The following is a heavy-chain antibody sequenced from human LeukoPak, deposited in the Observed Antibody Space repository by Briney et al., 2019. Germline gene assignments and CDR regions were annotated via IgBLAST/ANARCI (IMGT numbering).Heavy chain of an antibody. D-gene: IGHD6-13*01. V-gene: IGHV4-4*07. CDR1: GGSLSSYY. J-gene: IGHJ6*02. CDR2: VSTSGST. CDR3: ARHSSSWPTCGMDV. Sequence: SETLSLTCAVPGGSLSSYYWNWIRQPAGKGLEWIGRVSTSGSTSYNPSLRSRVTKSVDTPKNQGSLRLSSVTAADPAVYYWARHSSSWPTCGMDVWGQGTTVTVSS.